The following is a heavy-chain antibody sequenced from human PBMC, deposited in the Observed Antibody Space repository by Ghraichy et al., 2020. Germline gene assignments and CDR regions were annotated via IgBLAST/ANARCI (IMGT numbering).Heavy chain of an antibody. CDR3: ARGGYSGSPHDAFDI. CDR1: GGSISSYY. D-gene: IGHD1-26*01. CDR2: IYYSGST. V-gene: IGHV4-59*01. Sequence: SETLSLTCTVSGGSISSYYWSWIRQPPGKGLEWIGYIYYSGSTNYNPSLKSRVTISVDTSKNQFSLKLSSVTAADTAVYYCARGGYSGSPHDAFDIWGQGTMVTVSS. J-gene: IGHJ3*02.